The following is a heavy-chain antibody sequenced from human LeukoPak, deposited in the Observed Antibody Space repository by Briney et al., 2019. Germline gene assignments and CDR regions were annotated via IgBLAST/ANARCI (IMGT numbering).Heavy chain of an antibody. CDR2: IYRGGST. D-gene: IGHD3-22*01. V-gene: IGHV3-66*04. Sequence: GGSLRLSCAASGFTVSSNYMSWVRQAPGKGLEWVSTIYRGGSTNYADSVKGRFTISRDTSKNTLYLQMNSLRAEDTAVYYCARLSANSSAYFFDYWGQGTLVTVSS. J-gene: IGHJ4*02. CDR1: GFTVSSNY. CDR3: ARLSANSSAYFFDY.